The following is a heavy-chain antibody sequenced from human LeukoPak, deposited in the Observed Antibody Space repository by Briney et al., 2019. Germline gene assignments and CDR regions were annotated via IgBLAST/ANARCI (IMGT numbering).Heavy chain of an antibody. D-gene: IGHD4-17*01. CDR1: GGSLSTYY. V-gene: IGHV4-59*01. CDR2: IYDGGQIYDTGSA. Sequence: SETLSLTCTVSGGSLSTYYWAWIRQPPGKGLDWIGYIYDGGQIYDTGSATYNPSLTSRVTISIDTSKNQFSLKVRSVTAADTAVYYCARGDYGDSDYWGQGTLVTVSS. J-gene: IGHJ4*02. CDR3: ARGDYGDSDY.